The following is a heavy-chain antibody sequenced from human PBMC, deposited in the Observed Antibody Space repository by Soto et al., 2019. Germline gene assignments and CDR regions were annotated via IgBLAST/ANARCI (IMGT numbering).Heavy chain of an antibody. J-gene: IGHJ4*02. Sequence: QVQLLESGGGVVQPGRSLRLSCAASGFIFSNYVMYWVRQAPGKGLEWVACMSYDGTTKSYADSVKGRITISRDNSQNTLYLQMNSLRPEDTGVYYCAREVLWSRYFDYWAQGTLVTVSS. CDR3: AREVLWSRYFDY. D-gene: IGHD3-10*01. CDR1: GFIFSNYV. V-gene: IGHV3-30-3*01. CDR2: MSYDGTTK.